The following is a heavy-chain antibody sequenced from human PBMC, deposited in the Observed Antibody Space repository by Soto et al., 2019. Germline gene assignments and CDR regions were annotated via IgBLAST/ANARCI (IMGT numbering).Heavy chain of an antibody. CDR2: ISGSGGST. V-gene: IGHV3-23*01. CDR3: AKLRPAVASTLAYVKY. Sequence: APGKGLEWVSAISGSGGSTYYADSVKGRFTISRDNTKNTLYLQMNSLRAEDTPVYYCAKLRPAVASTLAYVKYWGHGT. J-gene: IGHJ4*01. D-gene: IGHD6-13*01.